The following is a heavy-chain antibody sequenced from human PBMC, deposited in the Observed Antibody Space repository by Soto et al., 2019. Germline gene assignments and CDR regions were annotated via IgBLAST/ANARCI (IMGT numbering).Heavy chain of an antibody. Sequence: QITLKESGPPLVKPTQTLTLTCTFSGFSLSTNGVGVGWIRQPPGKALEWLALIYWDDSKEYSPSLKSRLTITKDTSRNLVVLTMTNMDPVDTATYYCAKKGGGDYILGYWGQGTLVTVSS. CDR2: IYWDDSK. D-gene: IGHD4-17*01. V-gene: IGHV2-5*02. J-gene: IGHJ4*02. CDR1: GFSLSTNGVG. CDR3: AKKGGGDYILGY.